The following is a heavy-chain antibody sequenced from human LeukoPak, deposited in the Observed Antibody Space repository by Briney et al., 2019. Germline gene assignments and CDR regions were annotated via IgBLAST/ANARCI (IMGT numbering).Heavy chain of an antibody. D-gene: IGHD3-10*01. Sequence: SSETLSLTCTVSGGSISSSSYYWGWIRQPPGKGLEWIGSIYYSGSTYYNPSLKSRVTISVDTSKNQFSLKLSSVTAADTAVYYCARQSFGKLTINWFDPWGQGTLVTVSS. J-gene: IGHJ5*02. CDR3: ARQSFGKLTINWFDP. CDR1: GGSISSSSYY. V-gene: IGHV4-39*01. CDR2: IYYSGST.